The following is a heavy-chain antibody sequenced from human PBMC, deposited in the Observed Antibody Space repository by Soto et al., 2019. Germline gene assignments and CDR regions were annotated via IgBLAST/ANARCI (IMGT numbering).Heavy chain of an antibody. Sequence: PWGSLRLSCAVSGFSFGTYTVNWVRQAPGKGLEWVSTISNTGGGTFYAGSVRGRFTISRDNSNNTLYLQMHRLRADDSAIYFCAVGRHKTSGSNTWFDPWGRGTQVTVSS. CDR3: AVGRHKTSGSNTWFDP. CDR2: ISNTGGGT. D-gene: IGHD3-22*01. V-gene: IGHV3-23*01. J-gene: IGHJ5*02. CDR1: GFSFGTYT.